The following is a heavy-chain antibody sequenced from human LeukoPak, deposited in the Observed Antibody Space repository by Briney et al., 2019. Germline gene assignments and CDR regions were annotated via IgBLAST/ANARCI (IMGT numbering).Heavy chain of an antibody. CDR2: IIPIFGTA. D-gene: IGHD4-17*01. V-gene: IGHV1-69*13. CDR3: ARDFLNREVTTVVYYYGMDV. CDR1: GGTFSSYA. Sequence: SVKVSCKASGGTFSSYAIGWVRQAPGQGLEWMGGIIPIFGTANYAQKFQGRVTITADESTSTAYMELSSLRSEDTAVYYCARDFLNREVTTVVYYYGMDVWGQGTTVTVSS. J-gene: IGHJ6*02.